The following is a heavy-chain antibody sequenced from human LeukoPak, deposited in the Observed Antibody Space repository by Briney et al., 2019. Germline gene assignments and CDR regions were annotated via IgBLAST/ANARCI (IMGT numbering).Heavy chain of an antibody. CDR2: INPSGGST. Sequence: ASVKVSCKASGYTFTSYYMHWVRQAPGQGLEWMGIINPSGGSTSYAQKFQGRVTMTRDTSASTVYMELSSLRSEDTAVYYCARAIAPWNYGDYWGQGTLVTVSS. D-gene: IGHD1-7*01. CDR1: GYTFTSYY. CDR3: ARAIAPWNYGDY. V-gene: IGHV1-46*01. J-gene: IGHJ4*02.